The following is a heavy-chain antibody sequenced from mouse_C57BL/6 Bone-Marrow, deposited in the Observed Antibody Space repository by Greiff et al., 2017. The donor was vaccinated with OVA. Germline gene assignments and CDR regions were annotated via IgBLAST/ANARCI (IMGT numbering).Heavy chain of an antibody. D-gene: IGHD2-1*01. Sequence: VQLKESGGGLVKPGGSLKLSCAASGFTFSSYAMSWVRQTPEKRLEWVATISDGGSYTYYPDNVKGRFTISRDNAKNNLYLQMSHLKSEDTAMYYCARYGNFAYWGQGTLVTVSA. CDR3: ARYGNFAY. V-gene: IGHV5-4*01. CDR2: ISDGGSYT. CDR1: GFTFSSYA. J-gene: IGHJ3*01.